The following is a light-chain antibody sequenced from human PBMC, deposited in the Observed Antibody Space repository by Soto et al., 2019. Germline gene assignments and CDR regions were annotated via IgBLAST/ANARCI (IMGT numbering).Light chain of an antibody. CDR3: QQFNSYPRA. Sequence: AIQLPQSPSSLSASVGDRVTITCRASQGISSALAWYQQKPGKAPKLLIYDASSLESGVPSRFSGSGSGTDFTLTISSLQPEDFATYYCQQFNSYPRAFGQGTRLEIK. CDR1: QGISSA. CDR2: DAS. V-gene: IGKV1-13*02. J-gene: IGKJ5*01.